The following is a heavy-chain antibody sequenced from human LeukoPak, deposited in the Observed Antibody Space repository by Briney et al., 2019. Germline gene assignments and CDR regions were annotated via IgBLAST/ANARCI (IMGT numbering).Heavy chain of an antibody. J-gene: IGHJ4*02. Sequence: QPGGSLRLSCAASGFTFSSYEMNWVRQAPGKGLEWVSYISSSGSTIYYADSVKGRFTISRDNAKNSLYLQMNSLRAEDTAAYYCARAVWELHPFDYWGQGTLVTVSS. CDR2: ISSSGSTI. D-gene: IGHD1-26*01. V-gene: IGHV3-48*03. CDR1: GFTFSSYE. CDR3: ARAVWELHPFDY.